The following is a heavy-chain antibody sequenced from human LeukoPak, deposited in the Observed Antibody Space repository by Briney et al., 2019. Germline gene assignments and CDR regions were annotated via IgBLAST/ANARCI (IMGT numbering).Heavy chain of an antibody. CDR2: IRSKAYGGTT. V-gene: IGHV3-49*03. J-gene: IGHJ4*02. CDR3: VWEYYDSSGYGDY. D-gene: IGHD3-22*01. CDR1: GFTFGDYA. Sequence: GGSLRLSCTASGFTFGDYAMSWFRQAPGKGLEGVGFIRSKAYGGTTEYAASVKGRFTISRDDSKSIAYLQMNSLKTEDTAVYYCVWEYYDSSGYGDYWGQGTLVTVSS.